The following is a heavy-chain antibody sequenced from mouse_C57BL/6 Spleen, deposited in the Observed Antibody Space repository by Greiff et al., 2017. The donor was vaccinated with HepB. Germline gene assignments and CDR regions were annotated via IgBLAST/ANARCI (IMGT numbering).Heavy chain of an antibody. CDR3: ARFEGLRRDAMDY. V-gene: IGHV1-52*01. CDR2: IDPSDSET. J-gene: IGHJ4*01. CDR1: GYTFTSYW. Sequence: VQLQQPGAELVRPGSSVKLSCKASGYTFTSYWMHWVKQRPIQGLEWIGNIDPSDSETHYNQKFKDKATLTVDKSSSTAYMQLSSLTSEDSAVYYCARFEGLRRDAMDYWGQGTSVTVSS. D-gene: IGHD2-2*01.